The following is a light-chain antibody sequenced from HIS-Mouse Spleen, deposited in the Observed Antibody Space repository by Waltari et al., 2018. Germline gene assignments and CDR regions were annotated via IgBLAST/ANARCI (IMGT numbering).Light chain of an antibody. J-gene: IGKJ4*01. V-gene: IGKV3D-20*01. CDR2: DAS. CDR1: QSVSSSY. Sequence: EIVLTQSPATLSLSPGERATLSCGASQSVSSSYSAWYQQKPGLAPRLLIYDASSRATGIPDRFSGSGSGTDFTLTISRLEPEDFAVYYCQQYGSSPPVTFGGGTKVEIK. CDR3: QQYGSSPPVT.